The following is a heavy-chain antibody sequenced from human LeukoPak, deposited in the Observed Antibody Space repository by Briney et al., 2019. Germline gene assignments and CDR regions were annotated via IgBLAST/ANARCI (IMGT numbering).Heavy chain of an antibody. CDR1: GFPFSSYA. CDR2: ISGSAGTT. J-gene: IGHJ4*02. D-gene: IGHD3-3*01. Sequence: PGGSLRLSCAPSGFPFSSYAMTWVRQAPGKGLECVSAISGSAGTTYYADSVKGRFTISRDNSRNTLYLQMSSLRADDTAVYYCAKGALEWTYYFDYWGQGILVTVSS. V-gene: IGHV3-23*01. CDR3: AKGALEWTYYFDY.